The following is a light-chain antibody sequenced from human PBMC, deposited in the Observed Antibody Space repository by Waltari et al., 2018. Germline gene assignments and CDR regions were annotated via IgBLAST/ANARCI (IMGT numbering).Light chain of an antibody. Sequence: DAVMTHSPLPLPVTLGQPASISCRSSQSLVHRDGNIYLSWFQQRPGQSPRRLIYKVSTRDSGVPDRFSGSGSGTDFTLKISRVEAEDVAVYYCMQATHWPWTFGQGTKVDIK. CDR1: QSLVHRDGNIY. J-gene: IGKJ1*01. CDR2: KVS. CDR3: MQATHWPWT. V-gene: IGKV2-30*02.